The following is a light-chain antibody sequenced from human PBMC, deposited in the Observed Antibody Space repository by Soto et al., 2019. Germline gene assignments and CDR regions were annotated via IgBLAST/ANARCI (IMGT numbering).Light chain of an antibody. CDR1: SGHSSYA. V-gene: IGLV4-69*01. CDR3: QTWGTGTRV. J-gene: IGLJ3*02. CDR2: VDSDGSH. Sequence: QSVLTQAPSDSASLGASVNLTCTLSSGHSSYAIAWHQQQPEKGPRYLMKVDSDGSHNKGDGIPDRFSGSSSGTERYLTISSLQSEDEADDYCQTWGTGTRVFGGGTKLTFL.